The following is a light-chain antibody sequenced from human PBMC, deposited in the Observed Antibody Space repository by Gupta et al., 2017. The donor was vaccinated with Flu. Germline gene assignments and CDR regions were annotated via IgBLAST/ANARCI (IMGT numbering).Light chain of an antibody. V-gene: IGKV3-11*01. CDR2: DAS. CDR3: QQRSGLPMYT. J-gene: IGKJ2*01. Sequence: EIVLTQSPATLSLSPGDRAILSCRASQSVNIYLAWYQQKPGQPPRLLMFDASKRGAGIPDRFSGSGCGTDFTLTISTREPEDFAVYYCQQRSGLPMYTFGQGTKLE. CDR1: QSVNIY.